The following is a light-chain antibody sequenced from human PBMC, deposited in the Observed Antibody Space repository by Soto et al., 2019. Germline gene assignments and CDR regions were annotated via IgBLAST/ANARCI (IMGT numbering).Light chain of an antibody. Sequence: HSALTQPASVSGSPGQSITISCTGTSSDVGGYKYVSWYQQHPGKVPKLMIYEVSNRPSGVSNRFSGSKSGNTASLTISGLQAEDEADYYCSSYTSSNTLVFGGGTQLTVL. J-gene: IGLJ2*01. CDR3: SSYTSSNTLV. CDR1: SSDVGGYKY. V-gene: IGLV2-14*01. CDR2: EVS.